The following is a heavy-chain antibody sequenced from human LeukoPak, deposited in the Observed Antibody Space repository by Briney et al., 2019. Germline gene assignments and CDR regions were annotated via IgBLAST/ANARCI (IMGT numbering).Heavy chain of an antibody. D-gene: IGHD5-12*01. Sequence: ASVKVSCKASGYTFTSYYMHWVRQAPGQRLEWMGWINAGNGNTKYSQKLQGRVTMTTDTSTSTAYMELRSLRSDDTAVYYCARVPRYSGYGTFDYWGQGTLVTVSS. V-gene: IGHV1-3*01. CDR1: GYTFTSYY. J-gene: IGHJ4*02. CDR3: ARVPRYSGYGTFDY. CDR2: INAGNGNT.